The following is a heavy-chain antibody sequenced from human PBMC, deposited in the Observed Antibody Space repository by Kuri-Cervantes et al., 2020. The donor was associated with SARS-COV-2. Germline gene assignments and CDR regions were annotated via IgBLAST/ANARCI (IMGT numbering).Heavy chain of an antibody. J-gene: IGHJ4*02. CDR1: GFTFSLYA. D-gene: IGHD6-13*01. V-gene: IGHV3-21*01. CDR3: ARYSSSWSYY. Sequence: GESLKISCSASGFTFSLYAMHWVRQAPGKGLEWVSSISSSSSYIYYADSVKGRFTISRDNAKNSLYLQMNSLRAEDTAVYYCARYSSSWSYYWGQGTLVTVSS. CDR2: ISSSSSYI.